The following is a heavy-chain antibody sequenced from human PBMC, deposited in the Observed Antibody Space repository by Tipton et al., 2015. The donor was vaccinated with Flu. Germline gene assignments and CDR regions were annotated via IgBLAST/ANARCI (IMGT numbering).Heavy chain of an antibody. CDR2: IYINDKT. CDR3: ARGIPDRDRDY. V-gene: IGHV3-53*01. CDR1: AFSLTDNY. Sequence: SLRLSCAISAFSLTDNYVSWVRQVPGKGLEWVSLIYINDKTYYSDSVKGRFTVSRDMSKNTLYLQMDNLRADDTAVYYCARGIPDRDRDYWGQGTLVTVSS. D-gene: IGHD5-24*01. J-gene: IGHJ4*02.